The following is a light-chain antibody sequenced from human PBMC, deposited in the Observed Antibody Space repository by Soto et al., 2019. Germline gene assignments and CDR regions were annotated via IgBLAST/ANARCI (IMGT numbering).Light chain of an antibody. CDR3: QQYNNRPRT. CDR2: GAS. Sequence: EIVMTQSPATLSVSPGERATLSYRASQSFSSNLAWYQQKPGQAPRLLIYGASTRATGVPASFSGSGSGTEFTLTISSLQSEDFAVYYCQQYNNRPRTFGQGTRLEIK. CDR1: QSFSSN. V-gene: IGKV3-15*01. J-gene: IGKJ5*01.